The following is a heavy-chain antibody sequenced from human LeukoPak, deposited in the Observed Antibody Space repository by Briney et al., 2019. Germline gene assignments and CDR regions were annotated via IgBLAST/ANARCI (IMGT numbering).Heavy chain of an antibody. V-gene: IGHV3-48*03. D-gene: IGHD1-26*01. Sequence: GGSLRLSCAASGFTFSSYEMNWLRQAPGKGLEWVSYISSSGSTIYYADSVKGRFTISRDNAKNSLYLQMNSLRAEDTAVYYCARALRTRIVGATIPGYWGQGTLVTVSS. CDR3: ARALRTRIVGATIPGY. CDR1: GFTFSSYE. J-gene: IGHJ4*02. CDR2: ISSSGSTI.